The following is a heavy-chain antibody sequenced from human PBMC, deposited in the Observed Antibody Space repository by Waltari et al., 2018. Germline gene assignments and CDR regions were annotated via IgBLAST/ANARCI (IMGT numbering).Heavy chain of an antibody. CDR2: MSGTGDYT. D-gene: IGHD6-19*01. Sequence: EVQLLESGGDLEQPGGSLRISCVGSGFNFSNYAMNWVRQAPGKGLEWVSTMSGTGDYTEYADSVKGRFTISRDNSKNTVFLHMNNLRVEDTAIYFCAKDQAEWLVLDGYFDSWGQGTPVTVSS. J-gene: IGHJ4*02. CDR3: AKDQAEWLVLDGYFDS. V-gene: IGHV3-23*01. CDR1: GFNFSNYA.